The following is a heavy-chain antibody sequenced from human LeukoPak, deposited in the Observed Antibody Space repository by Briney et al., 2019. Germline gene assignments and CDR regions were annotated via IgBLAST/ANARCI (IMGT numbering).Heavy chain of an antibody. CDR3: ASSLGPLTEY. CDR1: GFMFSSYA. Sequence: GGSVRLSCAASGFMFSSYAMTWVRQAPGKGLEWVSSISGSGEFTDYADSVKGRFTISRDNPENTVYLQMNSLRAEDTAVYYCASSLGPLTEYWGQGTLVTVSS. J-gene: IGHJ4*02. D-gene: IGHD3-16*01. V-gene: IGHV3-23*01. CDR2: ISGSGEFT.